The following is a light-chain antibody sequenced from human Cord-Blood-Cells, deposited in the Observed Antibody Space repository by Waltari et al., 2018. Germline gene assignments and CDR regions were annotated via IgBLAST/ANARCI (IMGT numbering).Light chain of an antibody. CDR1: QSVSSY. Sequence: EIVLTQSPATLSLSPGERATLSCRASQSVSSYLAWYQQKPGQAPRLLIYDASNRATGIPARFSGSGSGTDFTLTISSLEREDFAVYYGQQRSNWYTFGQGTKLEIK. V-gene: IGKV3-11*01. J-gene: IGKJ2*01. CDR3: QQRSNWYT. CDR2: DAS.